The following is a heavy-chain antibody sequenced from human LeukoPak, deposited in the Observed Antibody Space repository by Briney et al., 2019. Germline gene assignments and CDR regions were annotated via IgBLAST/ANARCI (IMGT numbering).Heavy chain of an antibody. V-gene: IGHV4-59*01. CDR3: ARARVLRGYSSSVTKYYFDY. Sequence: PSETLSLTCTVSGGSISSYYWSWIRQPPGKGLEWIGYIYYSGCTNYNPSLKSRVTISVDTSKNQFSLKLSSVTAADTAVYYCARARVLRGYSSSVTKYYFDYWGQGTLVTVSS. CDR2: IYYSGCT. CDR1: GGSISSYY. D-gene: IGHD6-6*01. J-gene: IGHJ4*02.